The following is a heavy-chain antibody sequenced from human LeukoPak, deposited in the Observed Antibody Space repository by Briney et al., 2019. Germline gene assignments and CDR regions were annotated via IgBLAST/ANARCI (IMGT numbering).Heavy chain of an antibody. V-gene: IGHV3-7*01. Sequence: AGGSLRLSCVASGFTFSSYWMTWVRQAPGKGLEWVADINEDGSERNYVDSMKGRFTISRDNAKKSVYLQMNSLRGDDTAVYYCARDRPITVSGVVILPWGQGTLVIVSS. D-gene: IGHD3-3*01. CDR1: GFTFSSYW. J-gene: IGHJ5*02. CDR2: INEDGSER. CDR3: ARDRPITVSGVVILP.